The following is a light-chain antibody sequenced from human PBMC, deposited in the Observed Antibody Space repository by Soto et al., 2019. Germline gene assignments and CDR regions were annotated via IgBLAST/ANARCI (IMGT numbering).Light chain of an antibody. J-gene: IGKJ1*01. CDR3: QQYPGT. CDR2: GAS. Sequence: EIVLTQSPGTLSLSPGERATLSCRASQSVSSSYLAWYQQNPGQAPRPLIYGASSRATGIPDGFSGSASGTDFTLTTRSLEPEDFAVYYCQQYPGTVDQGTKVEIK. V-gene: IGKV3-20*01. CDR1: QSVSSSY.